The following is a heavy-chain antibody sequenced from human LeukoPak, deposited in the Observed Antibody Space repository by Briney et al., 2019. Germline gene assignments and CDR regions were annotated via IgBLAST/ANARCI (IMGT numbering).Heavy chain of an antibody. CDR2: INPNSGGT. D-gene: IGHD2-2*01. Sequence: ASVKVSCKASGYTFTGYYRHWVRQTPGQGLEWMGWINPNSGGTNYAQKFQGRVTMTRDTSISTAYMELSRLRSDDTAVYYCATPREDIVVVPAANVMMDFDYWGQGTLVTVSS. V-gene: IGHV1-2*02. CDR3: ATPREDIVVVPAANVMMDFDY. CDR1: GYTFTGYY. J-gene: IGHJ4*02.